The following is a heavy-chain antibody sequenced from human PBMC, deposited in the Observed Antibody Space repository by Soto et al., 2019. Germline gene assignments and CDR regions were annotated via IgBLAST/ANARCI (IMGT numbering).Heavy chain of an antibody. CDR2: ISYDGSKK. J-gene: IGHJ6*02. CDR1: GFIFNSYG. V-gene: IGHV3-30*18. Sequence: GGSLRLSCETSGFIFNSYGMHWVRQAPGKGLEWVAVISYDGSKKHYADSVKGRLTISRDNSKNTLYLQMNSLRAEDTAVYYCAKDYGIFGVVPPYYYYGMDVWGQGTTVTVSS. D-gene: IGHD3-3*01. CDR3: AKDYGIFGVVPPYYYYGMDV.